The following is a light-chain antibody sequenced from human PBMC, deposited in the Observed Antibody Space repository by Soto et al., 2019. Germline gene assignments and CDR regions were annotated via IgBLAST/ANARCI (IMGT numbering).Light chain of an antibody. J-gene: IGKJ1*01. CDR1: QNVSSY. Sequence: EIVMTQSTTILSLSPAQRPTLSCRGSQNVSSYLASYHQKPGQTSRLLTYVASNRATGIPARFSGCGSGTDFTLTIISLEPEDFAVYYCQQRCNWPPWTFGQGTKVDIK. V-gene: IGKV3-11*01. CDR3: QQRCNWPPWT. CDR2: VAS.